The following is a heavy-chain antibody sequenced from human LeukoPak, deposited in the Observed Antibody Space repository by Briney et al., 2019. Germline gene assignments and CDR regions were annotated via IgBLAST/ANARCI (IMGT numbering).Heavy chain of an antibody. D-gene: IGHD1-26*01. V-gene: IGHV1-69*01. J-gene: IGHJ4*02. CDR3: ARGVVGATTGAYSFDY. Sequence: SVKVSCKASGGTFSSYAISWVRQAPGQGLEWMGGIIPIFGTANYAQKFQGRVTIIADESTSTAYMELSSLRSEDTAVYYCARGVVGATTGAYSFDYCGRGTLVTVSS. CDR1: GGTFSSYA. CDR2: IIPIFGTA.